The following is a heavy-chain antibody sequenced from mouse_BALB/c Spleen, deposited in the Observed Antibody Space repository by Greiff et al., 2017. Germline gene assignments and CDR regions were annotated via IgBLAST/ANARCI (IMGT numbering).Heavy chain of an antibody. CDR2: ILPGSGST. Sequence: VQLQQSGAELMKPGASVKISCKATGYTFSSYWIEWVKQRPGHGLEWIGEILPGSGSTNYNEKFKGKATFTADTSSNTAYMQLSSLTSEDSAVYYCANYYGSSYGAFAYWGQGTLVTVSA. CDR3: ANYYGSSYGAFAY. J-gene: IGHJ3*01. V-gene: IGHV1-9*01. D-gene: IGHD1-1*01. CDR1: GYTFSSYW.